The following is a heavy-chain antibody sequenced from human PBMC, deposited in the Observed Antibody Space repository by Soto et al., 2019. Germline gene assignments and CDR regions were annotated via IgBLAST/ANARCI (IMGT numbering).Heavy chain of an antibody. D-gene: IGHD3-3*01. CDR1: GDSGSSNSAA. J-gene: IGHJ4*02. Sequence: SQTLSLTCAISGDSGSSNSAAWNWIRQSPSRGLEWLGRTYYRSKWYNDYAVSVKSRITINPDTSKNQFSLQLNSVTPEDTAVYYCARDSPRRITIFGVVIIGFDYWGQGTLVTVSS. V-gene: IGHV6-1*01. CDR2: TYYRSKWYN. CDR3: ARDSPRRITIFGVVIIGFDY.